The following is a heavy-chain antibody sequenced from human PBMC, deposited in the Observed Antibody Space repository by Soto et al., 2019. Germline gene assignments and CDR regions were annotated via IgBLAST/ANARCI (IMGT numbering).Heavy chain of an antibody. CDR3: ARVALGYDYADV. CDR2: INPSGDGT. V-gene: IGHV1-46*02. CDR1: GYTFNAFY. Sequence: SVKVSCKAFGYTFNAFYMHWVRQAPGQGLEWMGVINPSGDGTSYAQKFQGRVTMTRDTSTSTVSMELSSLRSEDTALYYCARVALGYDYADVWGQGTTVTVSS. J-gene: IGHJ6*02. D-gene: IGHD4-17*01.